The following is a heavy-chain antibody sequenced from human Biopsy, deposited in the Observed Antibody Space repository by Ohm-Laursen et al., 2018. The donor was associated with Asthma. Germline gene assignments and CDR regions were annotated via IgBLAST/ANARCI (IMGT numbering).Heavy chain of an antibody. CDR3: SRNEIEDGIYFDN. CDR2: IYRNGDT. CDR1: GDSIDSGDYS. D-gene: IGHD5-24*01. Sequence: TLSLTCGVSGDSIDSGDYSWTWIRQSPGVGLEWIGYIYRNGDTYYNPTLKNRVTISVDTSKNQFSLKLSSVTAADTAVYFCSRNEIEDGIYFDNWGQGTLVTVSS. V-gene: IGHV4-30-2*06. J-gene: IGHJ4*02.